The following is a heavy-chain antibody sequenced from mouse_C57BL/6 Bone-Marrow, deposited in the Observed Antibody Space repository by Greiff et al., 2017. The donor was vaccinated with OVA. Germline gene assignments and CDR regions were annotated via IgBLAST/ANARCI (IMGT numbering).Heavy chain of an antibody. J-gene: IGHJ1*03. D-gene: IGHD1-1*01. CDR2: INPNYGTT. Sequence: VQLKQSGPELVKPGASVKISCKASGYSFTDYNMNWVKQSNGKSLEWIGVINPNYGTTSYNQKFKGKATLTVDQSSSTAYMQLNILTSEDSAVYYCAFYYGSSYRYFDIWGTGTTVTLSS. CDR3: AFYYGSSYRYFDI. V-gene: IGHV1-39*01. CDR1: GYSFTDYN.